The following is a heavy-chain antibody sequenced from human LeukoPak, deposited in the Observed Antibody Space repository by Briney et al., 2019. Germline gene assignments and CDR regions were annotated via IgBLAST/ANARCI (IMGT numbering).Heavy chain of an antibody. V-gene: IGHV1-2*02. CDR1: GYTFTGYY. J-gene: IGHJ2*01. D-gene: IGHD4-17*01. CDR3: ARTSGTVTTSSWYFDL. Sequence: ASVKVSCKASGYTFTGYYMHWVRQAPGQGLEWMGWINPNSGGTNYAQKFQGRVTTTRDTSISTAYMELSRLRSDDTAAYYCARTSGTVTTSSWYFDLWGRGTLVTVSS. CDR2: INPNSGGT.